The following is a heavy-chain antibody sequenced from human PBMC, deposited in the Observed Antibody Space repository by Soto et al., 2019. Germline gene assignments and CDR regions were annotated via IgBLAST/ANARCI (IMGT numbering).Heavy chain of an antibody. CDR1: GYTFAGYY. D-gene: IGHD6-6*01. CDR2: INPNSGGT. Sequence: ASVKVSCKASGYTFAGYYMHWVRQAPGQGLEWMGWINPNSGGTNYAQKFQGRVTMTRDTSISTAYMELSRLRSDETAVYYCARVQQLVRPGSSAPGYWGQGTLVTVSS. V-gene: IGHV1-2*02. J-gene: IGHJ4*02. CDR3: ARVQQLVRPGSSAPGY.